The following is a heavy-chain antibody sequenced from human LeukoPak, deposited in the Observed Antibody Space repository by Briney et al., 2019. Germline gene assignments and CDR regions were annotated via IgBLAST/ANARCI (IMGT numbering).Heavy chain of an antibody. Sequence: PGGSLRLSCAASGFTFSSYGMHWVRQAPGKGLEWVGRIKSKTDGGTTDYAAPVKGRFTISRDDSKNTLYLQMNSLKTEDTAVYYCTPNGDYAWPFDYWGQGTLVTVSS. D-gene: IGHD4-17*01. CDR3: TPNGDYAWPFDY. CDR1: GFTFSSYG. CDR2: IKSKTDGGTT. V-gene: IGHV3-15*01. J-gene: IGHJ4*02.